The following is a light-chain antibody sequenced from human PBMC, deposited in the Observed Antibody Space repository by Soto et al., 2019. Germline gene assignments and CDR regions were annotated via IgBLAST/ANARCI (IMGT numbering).Light chain of an antibody. Sequence: QSALTQPRSVSGSPGQSVTISCTGTSTYVSWYQQLPGKAPKLMIFDVNKRPSGVPDRFSGSRSGNTASLTISGLQAEDEGDYYCTSFAPGRIYVFGSGTKVTVL. CDR1: STY. V-gene: IGLV2-11*01. CDR3: TSFAPGRIYV. CDR2: DVN. J-gene: IGLJ1*01.